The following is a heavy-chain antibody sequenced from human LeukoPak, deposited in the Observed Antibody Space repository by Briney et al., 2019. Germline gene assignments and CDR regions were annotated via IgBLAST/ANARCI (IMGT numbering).Heavy chain of an antibody. Sequence: PSETLSLTCTVSGGSISSYYWSWIRQPPGKGLEWIGYIYYSGSTNYNPSLKSRVTISVDTSKNQFSLKLSSVTAADTAVYYCARGRPGYSSGWPVYYFDYWAREPWSPSPQ. CDR2: IYYSGST. J-gene: IGHJ4*02. D-gene: IGHD6-19*01. CDR1: GGSISSYY. CDR3: ARGRPGYSSGWPVYYFDY. V-gene: IGHV4-59*01.